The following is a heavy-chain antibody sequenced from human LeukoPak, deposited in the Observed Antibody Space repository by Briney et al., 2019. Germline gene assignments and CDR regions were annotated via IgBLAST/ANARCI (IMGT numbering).Heavy chain of an antibody. V-gene: IGHV4-39*01. CDR1: GGSISSSSYY. J-gene: IGHJ3*02. Sequence: PSETLSLTCTVSGGSISSSSYYWGWIRQPPGKGLEWIGSIYYSGSTYYNPSLKSRVTISVDTSKNQFSLKLSSVTAADTAVYYCASSDSSGYYFIVDALDIWGQGTMVTVSS. CDR2: IYYSGST. D-gene: IGHD3-22*01. CDR3: ASSDSSGYYFIVDALDI.